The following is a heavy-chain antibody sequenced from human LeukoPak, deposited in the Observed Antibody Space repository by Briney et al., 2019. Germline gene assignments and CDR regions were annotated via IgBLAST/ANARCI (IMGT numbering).Heavy chain of an antibody. D-gene: IGHD2-15*01. V-gene: IGHV3-48*01. J-gene: IGHJ3*02. Sequence: PGGSLRLSCAASGFTFSSYSMNWVRQAPGKGLEWVSYISSSSSTIYYADSVKGRFTISRDNAKNSLYLQMNSLRAEDTAVYYCARGYCSGGSCSPYGAFDIWGQGTMVTVSS. CDR3: ARGYCSGGSCSPYGAFDI. CDR1: GFTFSSYS. CDR2: ISSSSSTI.